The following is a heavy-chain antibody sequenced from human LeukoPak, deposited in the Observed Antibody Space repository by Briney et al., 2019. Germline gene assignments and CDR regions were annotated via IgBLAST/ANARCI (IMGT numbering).Heavy chain of an antibody. J-gene: IGHJ6*03. CDR3: ARMWLLSYYIDF. D-gene: IGHD3-22*01. Sequence: GGSLRLSCAASGSTFSSTGMTWVRQAPGKGLEWVSSISAGGASTYYADSVKGRFTISRDNSRDTLYLQMNSLRAEDMAVYYCARMWLLSYYIDFWGKGTTVTVS. V-gene: IGHV3-23*01. CDR1: GSTFSSTG. CDR2: ISAGGAST.